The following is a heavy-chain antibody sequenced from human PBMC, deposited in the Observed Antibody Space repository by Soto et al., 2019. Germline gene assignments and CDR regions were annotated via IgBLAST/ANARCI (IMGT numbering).Heavy chain of an antibody. Sequence: SGPTLVNPTQTLTLTCTFSGFSLSTSGVGVGWIRQPPGKALEWLALIYWDDDKRYSPSLKSRLTITKDTSKNQVVLKMTNMDPVETATYYCAHSRLWVRDFWSGYQYYFDYWGQGTLVTVSS. CDR1: GFSLSTSGVG. CDR3: AHSRLWVRDFWSGYQYYFDY. V-gene: IGHV2-5*02. D-gene: IGHD3-3*01. CDR2: IYWDDDK. J-gene: IGHJ4*02.